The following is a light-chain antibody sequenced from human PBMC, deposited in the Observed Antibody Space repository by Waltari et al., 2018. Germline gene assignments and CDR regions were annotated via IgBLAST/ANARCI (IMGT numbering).Light chain of an antibody. V-gene: IGKV4-1*01. CDR1: QTVLYHGNNKNY. J-gene: IGKJ4*01. CDR3: QKYSSTPLT. Sequence: DIVMTQSPDALAVSLGERANINCQSSQTVLYHGNNKNYLAWYQQKPGQHPKLLIYWASTRDAGVPDRFSGSGSGTDFTLPISSLQAEDVAVYYCQKYSSTPLTFGGGTKVEIK. CDR2: WAS.